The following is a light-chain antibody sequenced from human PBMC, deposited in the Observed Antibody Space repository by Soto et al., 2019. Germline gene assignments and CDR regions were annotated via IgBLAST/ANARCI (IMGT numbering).Light chain of an antibody. CDR1: QSISSDS. Sequence: EIVLTQSPGTLSLSPGDRATLSCRAAQSISSDSLAWYQHKPGQPPRLLIYATSSRATGIPDRFSGSGSGTDFTLTISRLEPEDFAVYYCQRNSFGQGTRLEIE. V-gene: IGKV3-20*01. J-gene: IGKJ2*01. CDR3: QRNS. CDR2: ATS.